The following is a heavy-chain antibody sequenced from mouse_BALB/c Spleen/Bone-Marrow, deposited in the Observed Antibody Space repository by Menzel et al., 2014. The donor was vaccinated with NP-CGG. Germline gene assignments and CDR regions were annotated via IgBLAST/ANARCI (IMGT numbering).Heavy chain of an antibody. CDR1: GFSLTSYG. J-gene: IGHJ4*01. CDR2: IWAGGST. Sequence: VQLQQSGPGLVAPSQSLSISCTVSGFSLTSYGVHWVRQPPGKVLEWLGVIWAGGSTNYNSALMSRLSISKDNSKSQVFLKMNSLQTDDTAMYYCARGSYYEGAMDYWGQGTSVTVSS. D-gene: IGHD1-1*01. V-gene: IGHV2-9*02. CDR3: ARGSYYEGAMDY.